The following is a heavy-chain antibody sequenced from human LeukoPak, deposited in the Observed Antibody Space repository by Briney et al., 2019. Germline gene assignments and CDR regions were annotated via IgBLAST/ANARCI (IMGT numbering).Heavy chain of an antibody. CDR3: ARNLIPEQLVLNF. Sequence: SETLSLTCTVSGGPISNYYWNWIRQAPGKGLEWIGYIYYTGSTNKNPSLKSRVTMSVDTSKNQFSLNLKSVTPEDTAVYYCARNLIPEQLVLNFWGQGILVTVSS. CDR1: GGPISNYY. V-gene: IGHV4-59*01. J-gene: IGHJ4*02. D-gene: IGHD6-13*01. CDR2: IYYTGST.